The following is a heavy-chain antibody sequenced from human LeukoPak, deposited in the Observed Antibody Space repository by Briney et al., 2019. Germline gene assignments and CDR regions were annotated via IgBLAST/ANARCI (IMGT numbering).Heavy chain of an antibody. Sequence: PGGSLRLSCATSGFTLRDYTMNWFRQAPGKRLEWLSSTSSGGGVIFYADSVKGRFTISRDNGENSVYLQMNSLRAEDTAVYYCARDLGARGYWGQGTLVTVSS. D-gene: IGHD3-16*01. J-gene: IGHJ4*02. V-gene: IGHV3-21*03. CDR2: TSSGGGVI. CDR3: ARDLGARGY. CDR1: GFTLRDYT.